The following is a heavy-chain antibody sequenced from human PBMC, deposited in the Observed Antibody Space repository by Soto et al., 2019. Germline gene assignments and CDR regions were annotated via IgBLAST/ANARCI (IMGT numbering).Heavy chain of an antibody. D-gene: IGHD1-26*01. CDR3: ARDGGRHSGGIDY. V-gene: IGHV1-69*01. J-gene: IGHJ4*02. CDR1: GGTFSSYS. Sequence: QVQLVQSGAEVKKPGSSVKVSCKASGGTFSSYSINWVRQAPGQGLEWMGEIIPIFGKANYAQKFQGGVTITADESTSTAYMELSSLRSEDTAVYYCARDGGRHSGGIDYWGQGTLVTVSS. CDR2: IIPIFGKA.